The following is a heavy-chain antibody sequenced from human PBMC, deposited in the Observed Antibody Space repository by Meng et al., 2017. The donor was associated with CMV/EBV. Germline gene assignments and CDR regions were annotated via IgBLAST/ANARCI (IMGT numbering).Heavy chain of an antibody. D-gene: IGHD2-2*01. CDR3: ARGLVPAARGGMDV. J-gene: IGHJ6*02. Sequence: ASVKVSCKASGYTFTGHYMHWVRQAPGQGLEWMGWINPNSGGTNYAQKFQGRVTMTRDTSISTAYMELSRLRSDDTAVYYCARGLVPAARGGMDVWGQGTTVTVSS. CDR2: INPNSGGT. V-gene: IGHV1-2*02. CDR1: GYTFTGHY.